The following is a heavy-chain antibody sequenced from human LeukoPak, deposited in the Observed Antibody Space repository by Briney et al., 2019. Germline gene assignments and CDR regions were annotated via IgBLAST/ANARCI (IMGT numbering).Heavy chain of an antibody. Sequence: GGSLRLSCAASGFTFSSYAMSWVRQAPGKGLEWVSAISGSGGSTYYADSVKGRFTISRDNSKNTLYLQMNSLRAEDTAVYYCAKDRFYAITVTIFDYWGQGTLVTVSS. V-gene: IGHV3-23*01. J-gene: IGHJ4*02. CDR2: ISGSGGST. CDR1: GFTFSSYA. D-gene: IGHD4-17*01. CDR3: AKDRFYAITVTIFDY.